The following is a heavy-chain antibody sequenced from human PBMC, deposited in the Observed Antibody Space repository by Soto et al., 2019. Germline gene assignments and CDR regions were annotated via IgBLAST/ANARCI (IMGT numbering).Heavy chain of an antibody. CDR1: GYTFTTFW. V-gene: IGHV5-10-1*01. CDR3: ARLYCSSSTCDSWFDP. Sequence: PGESLKISCTGFGYTFTTFWISWVRQMPGRGLEWMGRIDPRDSYTNYSPSFQGHVTISVDKSISTAYLQWGSLKASDTAMYYCARLYCSSSTCDSWFDPWGQGTLVTVCS. D-gene: IGHD2-2*01. J-gene: IGHJ5*02. CDR2: IDPRDSYT.